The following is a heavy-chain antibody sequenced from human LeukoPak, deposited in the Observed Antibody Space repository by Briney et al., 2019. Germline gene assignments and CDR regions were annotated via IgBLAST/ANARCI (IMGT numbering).Heavy chain of an antibody. J-gene: IGHJ4*02. CDR1: GYTLTIYG. CDR3: ARAYGGYSYGSDH. V-gene: IGHV1-18*01. Sequence: ASVKVSCKACGYTLTIYGISWVRQAPGQGLEWMGWSSFYNGNTNYAQKFQGRVTITTDTSTSTGYMDLRSLRSDDTAVYYCARAYGGYSYGSDHWGQGTLVIVSS. CDR2: SSFYNGNT. D-gene: IGHD5-18*01.